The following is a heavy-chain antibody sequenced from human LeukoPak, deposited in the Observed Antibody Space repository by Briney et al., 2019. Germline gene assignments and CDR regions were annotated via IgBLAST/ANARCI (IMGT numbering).Heavy chain of an antibody. J-gene: IGHJ3*02. CDR1: GGTFSSYA. CDR2: IITIFGTA. D-gene: IGHD2-15*01. Sequence: GASVKVSCKASGGTFSSYAISWVRQAPGQGLEWMGGIITIFGTANYAQKFQGRVTITTDESTSTAYMELSSLRSEDTAVYYCASSFTHDAFDIWGQGTMVTVSS. V-gene: IGHV1-69*05. CDR3: ASSFTHDAFDI.